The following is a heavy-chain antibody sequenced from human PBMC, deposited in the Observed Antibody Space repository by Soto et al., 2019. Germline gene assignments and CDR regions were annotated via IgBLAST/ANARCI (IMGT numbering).Heavy chain of an antibody. Sequence: APVKVSCKASGYTFTSYGISWVRQAPGQGLEWMGWISAYNGNTNYAQKLQGRVTMTTDTSTSTAYMELRSLRSDDTAVYYCARDLVLRYFDWLSRYGIDVWGQGTTVTVSS. D-gene: IGHD3-9*01. CDR2: ISAYNGNT. V-gene: IGHV1-18*01. CDR3: ARDLVLRYFDWLSRYGIDV. CDR1: GYTFTSYG. J-gene: IGHJ6*02.